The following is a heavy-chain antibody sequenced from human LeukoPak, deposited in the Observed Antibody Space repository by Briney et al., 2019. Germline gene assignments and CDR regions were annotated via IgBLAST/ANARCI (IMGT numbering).Heavy chain of an antibody. CDR2: ISGTGLST. V-gene: IGHV3-23*01. Sequence: PGGSLRLSCAASGFTFSSYWMSWVRQAPGKGLEWVSGISGTGLSTYYADSVRGRFTISRDNSENTLYLQMSSLRVDDTAVYYCAKEGSRWGQGTLVSVSS. D-gene: IGHD3-10*01. CDR1: GFTFSSYW. CDR3: AKEGSR. J-gene: IGHJ4*02.